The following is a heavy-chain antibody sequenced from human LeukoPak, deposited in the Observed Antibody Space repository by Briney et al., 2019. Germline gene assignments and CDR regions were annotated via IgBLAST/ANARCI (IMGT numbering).Heavy chain of an antibody. CDR1: GGSISSGDYY. V-gene: IGHV4-30-4*01. Sequence: PSETLSLTCTVAGGSISSGDYYWSWIRQPPGKGLEWIGYIYYSGSTYYNPSLKSQVTISVDTSKNQFSLKLSSVTAADTAVYYCARAPGRYYYGMDVWGQGTTVTVSS. J-gene: IGHJ6*02. D-gene: IGHD1-1*01. CDR2: IYYSGST. CDR3: ARAPGRYYYGMDV.